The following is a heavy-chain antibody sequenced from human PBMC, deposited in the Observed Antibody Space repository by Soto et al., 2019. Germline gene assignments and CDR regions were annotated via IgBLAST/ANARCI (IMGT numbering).Heavy chain of an antibody. D-gene: IGHD3-16*02. CDR1: GGSISNYY. V-gene: IGHV4-59*01. J-gene: IGHJ6*02. CDR2: IYYSGST. CDR3: ARDERDYVWGSYRPYGMDV. Sequence: PSETLSLTCTVSGGSISNYYWTWIRQPPGKGLEWIGYIYYSGSTNYNPSLKSRVTISVDTSKNQFSLKLSSVTAADTAVYYCARDERDYVWGSYRPYGMDVWGQGTTVTVSS.